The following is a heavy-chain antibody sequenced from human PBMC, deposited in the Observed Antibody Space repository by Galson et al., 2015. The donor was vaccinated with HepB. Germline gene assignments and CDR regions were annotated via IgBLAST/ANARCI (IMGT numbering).Heavy chain of an antibody. Sequence: SLRLSCAASGFTFNNYVMSWVRQAPGKGLEWVSSISGGVATTYYGDSVKGQFSMSRDNSRTTLYLQMNSLRVEDTAIYYCAKEGILLWRYGMDVWGQGTTVTVSS. CDR1: GFTFNNYV. CDR3: AKEGILLWRYGMDV. J-gene: IGHJ6*02. D-gene: IGHD3-10*01. V-gene: IGHV3-23*01. CDR2: ISGGVATT.